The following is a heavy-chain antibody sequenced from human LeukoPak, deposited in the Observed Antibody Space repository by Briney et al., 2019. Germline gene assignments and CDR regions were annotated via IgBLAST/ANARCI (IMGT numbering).Heavy chain of an antibody. D-gene: IGHD5-18*01. CDR2: ITGSGGYT. V-gene: IGHV3-23*01. CDR3: AKGALLIQEYFQH. CDR1: GFTFSSYA. Sequence: GGSLRLSCAASGFTFSSYAMTWVRQAPGKGLEWVSTITGSGGYTYYADSVKGRFTISRDNSKNTLFLRMNSLRAEDTAVYYCAKGALLIQEYFQHWGQGTLVTVSS. J-gene: IGHJ1*01.